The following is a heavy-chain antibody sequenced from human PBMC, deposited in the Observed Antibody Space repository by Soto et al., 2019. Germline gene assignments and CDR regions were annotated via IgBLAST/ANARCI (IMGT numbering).Heavy chain of an antibody. V-gene: IGHV3-23*01. D-gene: IGHD2-15*01. CDR1: GFTFSSYA. Sequence: EVQLLESGGGLVQPGGSLRLSCAASGFTFSSYAMCWVRQAPGRGLEWVSAISGSGGSTYYADSVKGRFNISRDNSENTLYLKMNSLRAEDTAVYYCAKAVVAAKYYYGMDVWGQGTTVTVSS. J-gene: IGHJ6*02. CDR2: ISGSGGST. CDR3: AKAVVAAKYYYGMDV.